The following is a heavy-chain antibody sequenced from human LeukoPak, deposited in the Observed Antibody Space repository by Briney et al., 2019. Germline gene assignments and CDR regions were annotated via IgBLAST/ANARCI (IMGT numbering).Heavy chain of an antibody. CDR3: ARGRGSSGWIDY. J-gene: IGHJ4*02. CDR2: IYYSGST. V-gene: IGHV4-59*01. D-gene: IGHD6-19*01. CDR1: GGSMSSYY. Sequence: SETLSLTCTVSGGSMSSYYWSWIRQPPGKGLEWIGYIYYSGSTNYNPSLKSRVTISGDTSKNQFSLKLSSVTAADTAVYYCARGRGSSGWIDYWGQGTLVTVSS.